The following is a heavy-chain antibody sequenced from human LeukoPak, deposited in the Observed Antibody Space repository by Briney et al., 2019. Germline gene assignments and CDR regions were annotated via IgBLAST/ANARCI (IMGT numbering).Heavy chain of an antibody. CDR2: IHPDGSST. D-gene: IGHD5-18*01. CDR1: GFTLSSYE. J-gene: IGHJ3*02. CDR3: VSYVDTVRYDALDI. Sequence: GGSLRLSCIVSGFTLSSYEMSWIRQAPGKGLVWVSRIHPDGSSTIYADSVKGRFTISRDNAKNTLYLQMNSLRAEDTAVYYCVSYVDTVRYDALDIWGQGTMVTVSS. V-gene: IGHV3-74*01.